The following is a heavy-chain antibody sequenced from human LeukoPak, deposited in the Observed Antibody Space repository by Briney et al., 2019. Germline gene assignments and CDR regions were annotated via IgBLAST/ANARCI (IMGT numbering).Heavy chain of an antibody. Sequence: ASVKVSCKASGYTFTTYDMNWVRQATGQGLEWMGGFDPEDGETIYAQKFQGRVTMTEDTSTDTAYMELSSLRSEDTAVYYCATVHYYGSGSYSFLDVWGKGTTVTVSS. CDR1: GYTFTTYD. V-gene: IGHV1-24*01. CDR2: FDPEDGET. CDR3: ATVHYYGSGSYSFLDV. J-gene: IGHJ6*04. D-gene: IGHD3-10*01.